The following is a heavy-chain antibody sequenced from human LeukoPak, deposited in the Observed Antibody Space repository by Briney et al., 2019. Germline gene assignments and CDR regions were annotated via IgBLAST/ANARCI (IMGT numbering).Heavy chain of an antibody. Sequence: GGSLRLSCAASGFTFSSYAMHWVRQAPGKGLEWVAFISYDGSNKYYADSVKGRFTISRDNSKNTLYLQMNSLRAENTAVYYCASSGYSYAFYYFDYWGQGTLVTVSS. D-gene: IGHD5-18*01. CDR3: ASSGYSYAFYYFDY. V-gene: IGHV3-30-3*01. CDR1: GFTFSSYA. J-gene: IGHJ4*02. CDR2: ISYDGSNK.